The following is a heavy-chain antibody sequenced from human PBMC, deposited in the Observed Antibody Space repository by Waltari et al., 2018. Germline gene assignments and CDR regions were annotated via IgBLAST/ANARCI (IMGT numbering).Heavy chain of an antibody. D-gene: IGHD3-22*01. V-gene: IGHV1-69*14. CDR3: ARVQGGGYYYDSSGYLFDY. CDR2: IIPIFGTA. Sequence: QVQLVQSGAEVKKPGSSVKVSCKASGGTFSSYAISWVRQAPGQGLEWMGGIIPIFGTANYAQKFQGRVTITAEKSKSTAYMELSSLRSEETAVYYCARVQGGGYYYDSSGYLFDYWGQGTLVTVSS. CDR1: GGTFSSYA. J-gene: IGHJ4*02.